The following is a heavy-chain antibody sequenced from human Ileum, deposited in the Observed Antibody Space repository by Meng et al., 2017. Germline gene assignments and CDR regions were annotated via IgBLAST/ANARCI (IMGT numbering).Heavy chain of an antibody. Sequence: QLHQQASGPGLLKTSQTLSLTCSASGGSTLSGSSNWSWTRPAAGKGLECIARIYTSGSTNYNPSLKSRVTISVDTSNNQFSLKLSSVTAADTAVYYCARDTFGVGDFDYWGQGTLVTVSS. V-gene: IGHV4-61*02. J-gene: IGHJ4*02. CDR3: ARDTFGVGDFDY. CDR1: GGSTLSGSSN. D-gene: IGHD2/OR15-2a*01. CDR2: IYTSGST.